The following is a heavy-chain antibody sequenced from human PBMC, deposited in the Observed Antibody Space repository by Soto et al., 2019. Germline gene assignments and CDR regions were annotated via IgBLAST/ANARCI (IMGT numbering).Heavy chain of an antibody. CDR3: ARRGLAGADIRDL. V-gene: IGHV4-39*01. CDR1: GDSTSSSSDY. D-gene: IGHD6-19*01. J-gene: IGHJ5*02. CDR2: IYYSGST. Sequence: PSATLSHTCTVSGDSTSSSSDYCGWIRQRPGKGLEWIWSIYYSGSTYYNPSLKSQVTMSVDTSKNQFSLKLISVTAADTALYCRARRGLAGADIRDLWGQGTLVTVSS.